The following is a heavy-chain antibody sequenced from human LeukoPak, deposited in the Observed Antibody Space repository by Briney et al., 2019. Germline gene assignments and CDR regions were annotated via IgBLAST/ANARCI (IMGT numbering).Heavy chain of an antibody. D-gene: IGHD3-9*01. CDR2: ISGSGGST. Sequence: PGASLRLSCAASGFTFSSYAMSWVRQAPGKGLEWVSAISGSGGSTYYADSVKGRFTISRDNFKNTLYLQMNSLRAEDTAVYYCAKDQQVLRYFDWSMGDYFDYWGQGTLVTVSS. CDR3: AKDQQVLRYFDWSMGDYFDY. CDR1: GFTFSSYA. J-gene: IGHJ4*02. V-gene: IGHV3-23*01.